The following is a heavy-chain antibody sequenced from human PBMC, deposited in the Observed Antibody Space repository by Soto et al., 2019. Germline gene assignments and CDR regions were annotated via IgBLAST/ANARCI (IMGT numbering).Heavy chain of an antibody. D-gene: IGHD6-6*01. Sequence: QPLSLTCALSGDSVSSNSAAWNWIRQSPSRGLEWLGRTYYRSKWYNDYAVSVKSRITINPDTSKNQFSLQLNSVPPEDTAVYYCASGTYSSSSGRYYYYGMGVWGQGNTVTVSS. J-gene: IGHJ6*02. V-gene: IGHV6-1*01. CDR2: TYYRSKWYN. CDR3: ASGTYSSSSGRYYYYGMGV. CDR1: GDSVSSNSAA.